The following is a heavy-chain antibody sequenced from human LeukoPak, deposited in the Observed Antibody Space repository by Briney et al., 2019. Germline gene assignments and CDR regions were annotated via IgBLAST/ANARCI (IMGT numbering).Heavy chain of an antibody. J-gene: IGHJ6*03. D-gene: IGHD4-17*01. V-gene: IGHV6-1*01. CDR2: TYYRSKWYN. CDR3: TRGRVTTIANYYYYYIDV. CDR1: GDSVSSNSAA. Sequence: SQTLSLTCAISGDSVSSNSAAWTWIRQSPSRGLEWLGRTYYRSKWYNDYEVSVQSRITINPDTSKNQFSLQLNSVTPEDTAVYYCTRGRVTTIANYYYYYIDVWGKGTTVTVSS.